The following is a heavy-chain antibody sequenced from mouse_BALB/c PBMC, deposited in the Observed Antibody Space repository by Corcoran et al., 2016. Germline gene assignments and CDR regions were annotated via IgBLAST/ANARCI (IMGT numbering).Heavy chain of an antibody. Sequence: QIQLVQSGPELKKPGETVKISCKASGYTFTNYGMNWVKQAPGKGLKWMGWINTYTGEPTYADDFKGRFAFSLETSASTAYLQINNLKNEDTATYFCARGAYGNYDAMDYWGQGTSVTVSS. CDR1: GYTFTNYG. CDR2: INTYTGEP. D-gene: IGHD2-1*01. V-gene: IGHV9-3-1*01. J-gene: IGHJ4*01. CDR3: ARGAYGNYDAMDY.